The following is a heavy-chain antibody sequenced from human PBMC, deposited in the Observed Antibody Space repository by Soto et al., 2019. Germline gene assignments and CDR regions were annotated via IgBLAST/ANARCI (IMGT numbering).Heavy chain of an antibody. Sequence: EVQLVESGGGLVQPGGSLRLSCAASGFTFSNYWMYWVRQAPGKGLEWVSRINSDGSVSSHADSVRGRLTISRDNVKNTLYLHMDSQRAAHTAVYFCARGDCVGGTCYSLAGSFSYYMGLWGKGTTVTVFS. CDR1: GFTFSNYW. V-gene: IGHV3-74*02. CDR3: ARGDCVGGTCYSLAGSFSYYMGL. D-gene: IGHD2-15*01. CDR2: INSDGSVS. J-gene: IGHJ6*03.